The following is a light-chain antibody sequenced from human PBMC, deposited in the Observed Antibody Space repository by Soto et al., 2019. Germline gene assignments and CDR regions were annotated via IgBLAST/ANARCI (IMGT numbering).Light chain of an antibody. CDR1: QSVSTY. V-gene: IGKV3-11*01. Sequence: EIVLTQSTGTLSLSPGERTTLSCRASQSVSTYLAWYQQKPGQAPRLLIYDASNRATGIPARFSGSGSGTDFTLTISSLEPEDFAVYYCQQRSNWPSTFGQGTRLEIK. CDR2: DAS. CDR3: QQRSNWPST. J-gene: IGKJ5*01.